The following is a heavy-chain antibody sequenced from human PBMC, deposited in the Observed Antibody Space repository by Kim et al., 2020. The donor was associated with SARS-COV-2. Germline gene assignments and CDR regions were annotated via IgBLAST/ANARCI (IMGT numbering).Heavy chain of an antibody. CDR1: GGSFSGYY. CDR2: INHSGST. CDR3: ARGDISSGWYRWFDP. J-gene: IGHJ5*02. D-gene: IGHD6-19*01. Sequence: SETLSLTCAVYGGSFSGYYWSWIRQPPGKGLEWIGEINHSGSTNYNPSLKSRVTISVDTSKNQFSLKLSSVTAADTAVYYCARGDISSGWYRWFDPWGQGTLVTVSS. V-gene: IGHV4-34*01.